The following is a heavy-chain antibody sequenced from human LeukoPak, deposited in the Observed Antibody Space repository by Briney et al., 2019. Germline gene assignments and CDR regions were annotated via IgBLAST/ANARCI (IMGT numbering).Heavy chain of an antibody. CDR2: ISAYNGNT. D-gene: IGHD3-22*01. CDR1: GYTFTSYG. J-gene: IGHJ3*02. V-gene: IGHV1-18*01. CDR3: ARDRVYYDSSGYYLSAFDI. Sequence: GATVKVSCKASGYTFTSYGISWVRQAPGQGLEWMGWISAYNGNTNYAQKLQGRVTMTTDTSTSTAYMELRSLRSDDTAVYYCARDRVYYDSSGYYLSAFDIWGQGTMSPSLQ.